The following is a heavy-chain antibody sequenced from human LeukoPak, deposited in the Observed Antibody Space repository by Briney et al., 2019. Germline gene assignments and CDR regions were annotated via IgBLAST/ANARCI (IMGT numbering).Heavy chain of an antibody. CDR3: AKDLVLAYGDYGGVY. CDR2: ISGSGGST. V-gene: IGHV3-23*01. Sequence: GGSLRLSCAASGFTFSSYAMSWVRQAPGKGLEWVSAISGSGGSTYYAASVKGQFTFSRDNSKNTLYLQMNSLRAEDTAVYYCAKDLVLAYGDYGGVYWGQGTLVTVSS. CDR1: GFTFSSYA. D-gene: IGHD4-17*01. J-gene: IGHJ4*02.